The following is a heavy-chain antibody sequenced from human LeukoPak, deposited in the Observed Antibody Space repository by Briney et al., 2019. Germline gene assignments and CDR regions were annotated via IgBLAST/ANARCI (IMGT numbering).Heavy chain of an antibody. D-gene: IGHD2-15*01. Sequence: SETLSLTCTVSGGSISSYYWSWIRQPPGKGLEWIGYIYYSGSTNYNPSLKSRVTISVDTSKNQFSLKLSSVTAADTAVYYCARDSGYCSGGSCPDIWFDPWGQGTLVTVSS. CDR1: GGSISSYY. J-gene: IGHJ5*02. V-gene: IGHV4-59*01. CDR2: IYYSGST. CDR3: ARDSGYCSGGSCPDIWFDP.